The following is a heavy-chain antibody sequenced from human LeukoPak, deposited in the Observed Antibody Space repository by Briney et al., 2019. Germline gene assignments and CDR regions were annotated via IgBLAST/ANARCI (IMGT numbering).Heavy chain of an antibody. D-gene: IGHD6-13*01. V-gene: IGHV4-4*07. CDR3: ARDSDRAGIAAAGPFDP. CDR1: GGSFSGYY. Sequence: SETLSLTCAVYGGSFSGYYWSWIRQPAGKGLEWIGRIYTSGSTNYNPSLKSRVTMSVDTSKNQFSLKLSSVTAADTAVYYCARDSDRAGIAAAGPFDPWGQGTLVTVSS. J-gene: IGHJ5*02. CDR2: IYTSGST.